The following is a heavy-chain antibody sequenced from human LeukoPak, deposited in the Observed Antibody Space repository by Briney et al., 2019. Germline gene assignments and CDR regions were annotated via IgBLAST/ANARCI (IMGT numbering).Heavy chain of an antibody. CDR3: ARPGYSYGFVF. V-gene: IGHV4-39*01. Sequence: PSETLSLTCIVPGGSISSGTYYWGWLRQPPGKGLEWIGSIYYSGSTYSNQSLKSRVTMSVDTSKNQFSLRLSSVTAADTAIYYCARPGYSYGFVFWGQGTLVTVSS. D-gene: IGHD5-18*01. J-gene: IGHJ4*02. CDR2: IYYSGST. CDR1: GGSISSGTYY.